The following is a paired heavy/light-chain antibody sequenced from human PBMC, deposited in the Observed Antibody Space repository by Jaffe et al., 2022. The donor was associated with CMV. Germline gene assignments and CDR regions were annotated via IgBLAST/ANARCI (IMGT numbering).Light chain of an antibody. CDR3: HQYTTPPFT. Sequence: EIVLTQSPGTLSLSPGDRATLSCRASQSVSSSQLGWYQQKPGQAPRLLIYGASSRATGIPDRFRGSGSGTDFTLTISRLEPEDFAVYYCHQYTTPPFTFGPGTKVDI. CDR1: QSVSSSQ. J-gene: IGKJ3*01. V-gene: IGKV3-20*01. CDR2: GAS.
Heavy chain of an antibody. Sequence: EGQLVESGGGLVQPGESLRLSCATSGFTFSRYEMNWVRQAPGKGLEWISYISAGGGTIYYADSVKGRLTISRDNAKKSVFLQLNSLRVEDTAVYYCVRDGWKLDAFDLWGQGTMVTVSS. CDR2: ISAGGGTI. D-gene: IGHD1-1*01. V-gene: IGHV3-48*03. J-gene: IGHJ3*01. CDR3: VRDGWKLDAFDL. CDR1: GFTFSRYE.